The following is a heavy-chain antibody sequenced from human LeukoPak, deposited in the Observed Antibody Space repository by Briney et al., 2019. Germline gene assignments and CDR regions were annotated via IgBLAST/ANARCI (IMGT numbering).Heavy chain of an antibody. Sequence: SETLSPTCAVYGGSFSGYYWSWIRQPPGKGLEWIGEINHSGSTNYNPSLKSRVTISVDTSKNQFSLKLSSVTAADTAVYYCARDLKLWNKQDYWGQGTLVTVSS. V-gene: IGHV4-34*01. CDR1: GGSFSGYY. D-gene: IGHD5-18*01. CDR3: ARDLKLWNKQDY. CDR2: INHSGST. J-gene: IGHJ4*02.